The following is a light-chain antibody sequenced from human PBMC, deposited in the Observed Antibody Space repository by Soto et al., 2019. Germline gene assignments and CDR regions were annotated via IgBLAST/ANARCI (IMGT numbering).Light chain of an antibody. CDR3: QQRHMWPIT. CDR1: QSFRGL. V-gene: IGKV3-11*01. Sequence: EVVLTQSPVTLSLSPGERATLSCRASQSFRGLLAWYQQKPGQAPRLLIYDAYNRATGIPPRFSGSGSGTDFTLTISSLEPEDSAVYYCQQRHMWPITFGQGTRLPIK. CDR2: DAY. J-gene: IGKJ5*01.